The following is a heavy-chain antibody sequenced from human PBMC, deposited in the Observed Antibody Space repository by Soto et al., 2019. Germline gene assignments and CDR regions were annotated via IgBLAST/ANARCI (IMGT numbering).Heavy chain of an antibody. D-gene: IGHD3-3*01. J-gene: IGHJ4*02. Sequence: TLSLTCTVSVGSISSGGYYWSWIRQHPGKGLEWIGYIYYSGSTYYNPSLKSRVTISVDTSKNQFSLKLSSVTAADTAVYYCARLPGGNYDFWSGYWGHFDYWGQGTLVTVSS. V-gene: IGHV4-31*03. CDR3: ARLPGGNYDFWSGYWGHFDY. CDR1: VGSISSGGYY. CDR2: IYYSGST.